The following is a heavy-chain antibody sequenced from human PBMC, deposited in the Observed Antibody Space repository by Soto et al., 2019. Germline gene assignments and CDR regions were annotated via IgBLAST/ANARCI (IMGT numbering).Heavy chain of an antibody. V-gene: IGHV5-51*01. D-gene: IGHD3-22*01. J-gene: IGHJ4*02. CDR1: GYSFTSYW. CDR2: IYPGDSDT. Sequence: GESLKISCKGSGYSFTSYWIGWVRQMPGKGLEWMGIIYPGDSDTRYSPSFQGQVTISADKSISTAYLQWSSLKASDTAVYYCVVRGSRYYYDSSGYNYFDYWGQGTLVTVSS. CDR3: VVRGSRYYYDSSGYNYFDY.